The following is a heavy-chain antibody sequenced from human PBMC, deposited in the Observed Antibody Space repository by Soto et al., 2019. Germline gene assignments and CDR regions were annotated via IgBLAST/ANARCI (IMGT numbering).Heavy chain of an antibody. CDR1: GYNFSDYY. J-gene: IGHJ4*02. D-gene: IGHD1-1*01. V-gene: IGHV3-11*06. CDR3: ARSGDNYNRLDY. CDR2: SSNSGTFS. Sequence: PGGSLRLSCEGSGYNFSDYYISGILQAPGKGLEWISYSSNSGTFSRYADSVKRRFSISRDNTKNLLYLQMNSLRAEDTDVYYCARSGDNYNRLDYWGQGTLVTVSS.